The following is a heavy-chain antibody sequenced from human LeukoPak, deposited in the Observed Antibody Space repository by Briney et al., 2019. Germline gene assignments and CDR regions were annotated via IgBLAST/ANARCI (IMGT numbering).Heavy chain of an antibody. V-gene: IGHV3-15*01. D-gene: IGHD6-6*01. CDR2: IKSKTYGGTT. J-gene: IGHJ4*02. CDR3: TRDGDLYSRSSVDY. Sequence: PGGSLRLSCAAFGFSFSNAWMTWVRQAPRKGLEWGGRIKSKTYGGTTHHAAPVKGRFTISRDDSRNTLYLQMNSLKTEDTAVYYCTRDGDLYSRSSVDYWGQGTLVTVSS. CDR1: GFSFSNAW.